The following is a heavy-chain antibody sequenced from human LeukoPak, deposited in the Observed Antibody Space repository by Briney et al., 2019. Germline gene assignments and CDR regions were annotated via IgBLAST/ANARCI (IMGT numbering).Heavy chain of an antibody. J-gene: IGHJ4*02. Sequence: GASVKVSCKASGYTFTSYGISWVRQAPGQGLEWMGWISAYNGNTNYAQKLQGRVTMTTDTSTSTAYMELRNLRSDDTAVYYCARDLPVEDIVVVVAATYWGQGTLVTVSS. V-gene: IGHV1-18*01. D-gene: IGHD2-15*01. CDR3: ARDLPVEDIVVVVAATY. CDR1: GYTFTSYG. CDR2: ISAYNGNT.